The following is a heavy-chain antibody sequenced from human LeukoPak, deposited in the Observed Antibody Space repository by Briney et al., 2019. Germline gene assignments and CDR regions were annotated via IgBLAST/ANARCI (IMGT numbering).Heavy chain of an antibody. J-gene: IGHJ3*02. CDR2: ISWNSGSI. D-gene: IGHD6-13*01. CDR1: GFTFSSYA. V-gene: IGHV3-9*01. Sequence: PGGSLRLSCAASGFTFSSYAMHWVRQAPGKGLEWVSGISWNSGSIGYADSVKGRFTITRDNAKNSLYLQMNSLRAEDTALYYCAKDKLAGAAGTEKAFDIWGQGTMVTVSS. CDR3: AKDKLAGAAGTEKAFDI.